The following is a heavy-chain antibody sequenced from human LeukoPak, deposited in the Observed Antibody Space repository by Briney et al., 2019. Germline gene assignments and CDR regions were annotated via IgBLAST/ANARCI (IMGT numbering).Heavy chain of an antibody. D-gene: IGHD3-9*01. CDR1: GGSISSGDYY. V-gene: IGHV4-30-4*01. CDR2: IYYSGST. J-gene: IGHJ4*02. Sequence: SETLSLTCTVSGGSISSGDYYWSWTRQPPGKGLEWIGYIYYSGSTYYNPSLKSRVTISVDTSKNQFSLKLSSVTAADTAVYCCARVPYYDILTGYYGGYFDYWGQGTLVTVSS. CDR3: ARVPYYDILTGYYGGYFDY.